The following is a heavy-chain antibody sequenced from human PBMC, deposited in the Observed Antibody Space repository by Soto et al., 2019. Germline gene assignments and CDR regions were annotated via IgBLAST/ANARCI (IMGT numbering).Heavy chain of an antibody. CDR2: ISTYTGNT. Sequence: QVHLVQSGAEVKKPGASVKVSCKASGYTFTNYDINWVRQAPGQGLEWMGWISTYTGNTNDAQKLQGRVTMTTDTSTSSAYMEPRSMRCDDTLGYYCARGYYYGSGRPTPGGMDVWGQGTTVTVSS. CDR3: ARGYYYGSGRPTPGGMDV. D-gene: IGHD3-10*01. CDR1: GYTFTNYD. J-gene: IGHJ6*02. V-gene: IGHV1-18*01.